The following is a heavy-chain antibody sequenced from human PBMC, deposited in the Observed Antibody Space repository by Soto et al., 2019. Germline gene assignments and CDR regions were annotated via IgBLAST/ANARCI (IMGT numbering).Heavy chain of an antibody. V-gene: IGHV3-23*01. D-gene: IGHD2-15*01. J-gene: IGHJ5*02. Sequence: EVQLLESGGGLVQPGGSLRLSCAASGFTFSSYAMSWVRQAPGKGLEWVSAISGSGGSTYYADSVKGRFTISRDNSKNTLYLQINSLRAEDTAVYYCAKVGPYCSGGSCYSDWFDPWGQGTLVTVSS. CDR3: AKVGPYCSGGSCYSDWFDP. CDR1: GFTFSSYA. CDR2: ISGSGGST.